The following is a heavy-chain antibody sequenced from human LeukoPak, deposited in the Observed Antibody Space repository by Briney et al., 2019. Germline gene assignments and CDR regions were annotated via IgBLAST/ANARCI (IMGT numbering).Heavy chain of an antibody. CDR3: AREWSDFWSGYYLRSADAFDI. D-gene: IGHD3-3*01. CDR1: GFTFDDYG. CDR2: ISSSSSYI. J-gene: IGHJ3*02. Sequence: TAGGSLRLSCAASGFTFDDYGMNWVRQAPGKGLEWVSSISSSSSYIYYADSVKGRFTISRDNAKNSLYLQMNSLRAEDTAVYYCAREWSDFWSGYYLRSADAFDIWGQGTMVTVSS. V-gene: IGHV3-21*01.